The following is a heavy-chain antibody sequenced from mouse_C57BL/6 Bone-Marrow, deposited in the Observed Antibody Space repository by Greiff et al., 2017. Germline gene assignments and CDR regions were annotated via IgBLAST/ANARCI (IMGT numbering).Heavy chain of an antibody. Sequence: VHVKQSGAELVRPGASVKLSCTASGFNIKDDYMHWVKQRPEQGLEWIGWIDPENGDTEYASKFQGKATITADTSSNTAYLQLSSLTSEDTAVYYCTLPGMDYWGQGTSVTGAS. CDR2: IDPENGDT. CDR3: TLPGMDY. J-gene: IGHJ4*01. V-gene: IGHV14-4*01. CDR1: GFNIKDDY.